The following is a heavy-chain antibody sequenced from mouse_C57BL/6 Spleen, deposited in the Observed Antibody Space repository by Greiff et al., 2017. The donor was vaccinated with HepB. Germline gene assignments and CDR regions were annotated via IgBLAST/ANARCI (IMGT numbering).Heavy chain of an antibody. CDR3: TASYGSSRYYYAMDY. CDR2: IRLKSDNYAT. Sequence: EVKVVESGGGLVQPGGSMKLSCVASGFTFSNYWMNWVRQSPEKGLEWVAQIRLKSDNYATHYAESVKGRFTISRDDSKSSVYLQMNNLRAEDTGIYYCTASYGSSRYYYAMDYWGQGTSVTVAS. CDR1: GFTFSNYW. V-gene: IGHV6-3*01. J-gene: IGHJ4*01. D-gene: IGHD1-1*01.